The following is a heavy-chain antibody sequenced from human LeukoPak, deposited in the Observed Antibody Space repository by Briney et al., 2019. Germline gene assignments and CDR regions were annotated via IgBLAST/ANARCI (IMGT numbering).Heavy chain of an antibody. CDR2: INPNSGDT. Sequence: ASVKVSCKASGYTFTGYYMHWVRQAPGQGLEWMGWINPNSGDTNFAQKFQGRVTMTRDTSISTVYMELSRPRSDDTAVFYCARSPGGYDYFLWYWGQGTLVTVSS. D-gene: IGHD5-12*01. CDR3: ARSPGGYDYFLWY. CDR1: GYTFTGYY. V-gene: IGHV1-2*02. J-gene: IGHJ4*02.